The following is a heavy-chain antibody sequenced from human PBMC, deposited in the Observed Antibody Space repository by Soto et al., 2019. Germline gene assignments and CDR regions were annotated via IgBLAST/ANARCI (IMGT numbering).Heavy chain of an antibody. J-gene: IGHJ3*02. CDR1: GFSLSTSGVG. CDR3: AHEARFSECLSDDAFDM. Sequence: SGPTLVNPTQTLTLTCTFSGFSLSTSGVGVGWIRQPPGKALEWLALIYWNDDKRYSPSLKSRLTITKDTSKTQVVLTMTNMDPVDTATYYSAHEARFSECLSDDAFDMWGKWTLITV. CDR2: IYWNDDK. V-gene: IGHV2-5*01. D-gene: IGHD3-3*01.